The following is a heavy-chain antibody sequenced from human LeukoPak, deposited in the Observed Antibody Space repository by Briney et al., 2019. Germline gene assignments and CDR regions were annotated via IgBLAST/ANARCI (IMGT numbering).Heavy chain of an antibody. V-gene: IGHV4-4*07. J-gene: IGHJ4*02. Sequence: SETLSLTCTVSGGSISSYYWSWIRQPAGKGLEWIGRIYTSGSTNYNPSLKSRVTMSVDTSKNQFSLKLSSVTAADTAVYYCARGGPDYYDSSGYYYAGALFDYWGQGTLVTVSS. CDR1: GGSISSYY. CDR2: IYTSGST. D-gene: IGHD3-22*01. CDR3: ARGGPDYYDSSGYYYAGALFDY.